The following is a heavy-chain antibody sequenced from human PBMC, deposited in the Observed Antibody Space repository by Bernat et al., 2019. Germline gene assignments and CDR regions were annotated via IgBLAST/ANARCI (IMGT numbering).Heavy chain of an antibody. D-gene: IGHD5/OR15-5a*01. CDR1: GFTFANYG. V-gene: IGHV3-23*01. CDR2: VTPGGEST. J-gene: IGHJ4*02. CDR3: AKDRADSVMDY. Sequence: EVQLLESGGGLVQPGGSLRLSCAASGFTFANYGMSWVRQAPGEGLEWVSSVTPGGESTFYADSVKGRFTISRVNSKSTLYLQMTSLRAEDTAVYFCAKDRADSVMDYWGRGSLVTVSS.